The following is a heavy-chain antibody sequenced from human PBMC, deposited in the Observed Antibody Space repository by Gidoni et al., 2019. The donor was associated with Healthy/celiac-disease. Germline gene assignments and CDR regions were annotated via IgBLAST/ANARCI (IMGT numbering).Heavy chain of an antibody. V-gene: IGHV5-51*01. CDR2: IYPGDSDT. Sequence: EVQLVQSGAEVKKPGESLKISCKGSGYSFTSYWTGWVRQMPGKGLEWMGVIYPGDSDTSYSPAFQGQVTISADKSISTAYLQWSSLKASDTAMYYCARQGPYSSSFSLGYYGMDVWSQGTTVTVSS. CDR1: GYSFTSYW. CDR3: ARQGPYSSSFSLGYYGMDV. D-gene: IGHD6-13*01. J-gene: IGHJ6*02.